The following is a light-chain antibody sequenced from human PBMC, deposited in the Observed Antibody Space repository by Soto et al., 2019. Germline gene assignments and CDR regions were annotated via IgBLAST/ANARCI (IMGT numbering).Light chain of an antibody. CDR1: QSVSSN. CDR2: GAS. V-gene: IGKV3-15*01. CDR3: QQYNNWTWT. J-gene: IGKJ1*01. Sequence: EILLTQSPGTLSWSPGERATLSWGASQSVSSNLAWHQQKPGQAPRLLIYGASTRATGIPARLSGSGSGTELTLTISSLKHEDFEVYYCQQYNNWTWTFGHGTQVDIK.